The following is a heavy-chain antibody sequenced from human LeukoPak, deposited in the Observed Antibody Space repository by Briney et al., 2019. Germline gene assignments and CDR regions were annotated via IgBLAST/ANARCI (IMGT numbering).Heavy chain of an antibody. CDR1: GGSISSSSYY. V-gene: IGHV4-39*01. CDR3: ANRYCSGGSCYFDY. Sequence: SETLSLTCTVSGGSISSSSYYWGWIRQPPGKGLEWIGCFYYSGSTYYNPSLKSRVTISVDTPKNQFSLMLSSVTAADTAVYYCANRYCSGGSCYFDYWGQGTLVTVSS. CDR2: FYYSGST. D-gene: IGHD2-15*01. J-gene: IGHJ4*02.